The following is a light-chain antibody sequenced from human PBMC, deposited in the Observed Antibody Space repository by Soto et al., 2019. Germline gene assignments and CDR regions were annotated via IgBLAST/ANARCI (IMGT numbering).Light chain of an antibody. V-gene: IGLV1-51*01. J-gene: IGLJ2*01. Sequence: QSVLTQPPSVSAAPGQKVTISCYGSSSNIGNNYVSWYQQLPGTAPKLLIYDNNKRTSGIPDRFSGSKSGTSGTLDITGLQTGDEADYYCATWDYSLTGEVFGGGTKLTVL. CDR3: ATWDYSLTGEV. CDR2: DNN. CDR1: SSNIGNNY.